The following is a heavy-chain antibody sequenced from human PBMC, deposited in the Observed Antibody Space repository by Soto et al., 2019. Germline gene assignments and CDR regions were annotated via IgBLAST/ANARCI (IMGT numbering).Heavy chain of an antibody. J-gene: IGHJ4*02. CDR2: ISYDGSNK. Sequence: GGSLRLSCAASGFTFSSYGMHWVRQAPGKGLEWVAVISYDGSNKYYADSVKGRFTISRDNSKNTLYLQMNSLRAEDTAVYYCALQLLGYCSGGSCYDSVYWGQGTLVTVSS. D-gene: IGHD2-15*01. V-gene: IGHV3-30*03. CDR1: GFTFSSYG. CDR3: ALQLLGYCSGGSCYDSVY.